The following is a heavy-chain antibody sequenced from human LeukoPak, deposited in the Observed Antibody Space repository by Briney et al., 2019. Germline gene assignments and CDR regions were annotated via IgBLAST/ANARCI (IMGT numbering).Heavy chain of an antibody. CDR1: GYTFTSYD. CDR2: MNPNSGNT. Sequence: GASVKVSCEASGYTFTSYDINWVRQATGQGLEWMGWMNPNSGNTGYAQKFQGRVTITRNTSISTAYMELSSLRSEDTAVYYCARWKVVVIPDFDYWGQGTLVTVSS. J-gene: IGHJ4*02. V-gene: IGHV1-8*03. CDR3: ARWKVVVIPDFDY. D-gene: IGHD3-22*01.